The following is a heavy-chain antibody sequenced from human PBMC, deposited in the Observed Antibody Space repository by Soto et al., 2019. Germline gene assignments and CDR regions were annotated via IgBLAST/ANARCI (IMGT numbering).Heavy chain of an antibody. CDR1: GGSISSSSYY. Sequence: SETLSLTCTVSGGSISSSSYYWGWIRQPPGKGLEWIGSIYYSGSTYYNPSLKSRVTISVDTSKNQFSLKLSSVTAADTAVYYCASSVGARRYFDWLSVDYWGQGTLVTVSS. CDR3: ASSVGARRYFDWLSVDY. J-gene: IGHJ4*02. CDR2: IYYSGST. V-gene: IGHV4-39*01. D-gene: IGHD3-9*01.